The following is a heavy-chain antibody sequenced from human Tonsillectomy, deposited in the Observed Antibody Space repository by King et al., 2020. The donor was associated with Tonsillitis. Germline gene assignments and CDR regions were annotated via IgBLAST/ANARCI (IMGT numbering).Heavy chain of an antibody. CDR1: GFTFSSYG. CDR2: IGYDGSNK. V-gene: IGHV3-33*01. D-gene: IGHD5-24*01. Sequence: VQLVESGGGVVQPGRSLRLSCAASGFTFSSYGMHWVRQAPGKGLEWVAGIGYDGSNKYYADSVKGRFTISRDNSKNTLYLQMNSLRAEDTAVYYCARDRGEMATLDYWGQGTLVTVSS. J-gene: IGHJ4*02. CDR3: ARDRGEMATLDY.